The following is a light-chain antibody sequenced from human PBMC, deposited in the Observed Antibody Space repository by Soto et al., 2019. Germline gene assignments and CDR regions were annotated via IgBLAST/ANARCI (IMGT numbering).Light chain of an antibody. J-gene: IGKJ1*01. CDR1: HSMNDW. CDR2: DAS. CDR3: LRYNAFSQT. V-gene: IGKV1-5*01. Sequence: DIQMTQSPSTLSASVGDRVTITCRASHSMNDWLAWYQQKPGKAPKVLIYDASSLQSGVPLRFSGSGSGTEFTLTIDSLQPDDVATYYCLRYNAFSQTFGQGTKVEI.